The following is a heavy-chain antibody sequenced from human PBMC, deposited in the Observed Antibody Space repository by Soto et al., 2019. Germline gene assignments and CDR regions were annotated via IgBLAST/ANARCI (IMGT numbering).Heavy chain of an antibody. J-gene: IGHJ6*02. CDR3: ARDVPHDSSGYTSIDGMDV. V-gene: IGHV1-18*04. D-gene: IGHD3-22*01. CDR1: GYTFTSYG. Sequence: ASVKVSCKASGYTFTSYGISWVRQAPGQGLEWMGWISAYNGNTNYAQKLQGRVTMTTDTSTSTAYMELRSLRSDDTAVYYCARDVPHDSSGYTSIDGMDVWGQGTTVTVS. CDR2: ISAYNGNT.